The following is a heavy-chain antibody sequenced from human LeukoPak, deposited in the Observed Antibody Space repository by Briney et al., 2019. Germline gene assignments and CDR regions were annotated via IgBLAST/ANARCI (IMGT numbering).Heavy chain of an antibody. J-gene: IGHJ4*02. D-gene: IGHD5-12*01. CDR2: VSYDATNK. CDR1: GFILIRYG. Sequence: GGSLRLSCAASGFILIRYGMHCLRQAPGRGLEWVAVVSYDATNKYYADSVKGRFTISRDHSKNTLYLQMHSLRTEDTAVYYCARDRFVWGGSGYCPFVHWGRGTLVTVSS. V-gene: IGHV3-30*03. CDR3: ARDRFVWGGSGYCPFVH.